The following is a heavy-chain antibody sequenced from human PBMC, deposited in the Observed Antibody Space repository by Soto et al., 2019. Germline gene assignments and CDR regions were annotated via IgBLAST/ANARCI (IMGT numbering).Heavy chain of an antibody. D-gene: IGHD5-12*01. Sequence: ASVQVSCKVSGYTLTELSMHWVRQAPGKGLEWMGGFDPEDGETIYAQKFQGRVTMTEDTSTDTAYMELSSLRSEDTAVYYCATSPVEMATITRYYYYGMDVWGQGTTVTVSS. CDR3: ATSPVEMATITRYYYYGMDV. V-gene: IGHV1-24*01. CDR2: FDPEDGET. CDR1: GYTLTELS. J-gene: IGHJ6*02.